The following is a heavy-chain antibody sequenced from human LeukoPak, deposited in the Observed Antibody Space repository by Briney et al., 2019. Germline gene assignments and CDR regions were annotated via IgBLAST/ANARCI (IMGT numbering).Heavy chain of an antibody. CDR2: ISRSGGGT. D-gene: IGHD1-26*01. CDR3: AKDLGRYRNNFFDY. CDR1: GFPFSGIA. V-gene: IGHV3-23*01. J-gene: IGHJ4*02. Sequence: GGSLRLSCAASGFPFSGIAMSWVPQAPDKGLEWVSTISRSGGGTYYADSVKGRFTISRDDSKNTLYMQMNSVRADDTAVYYCAKDLGRYRNNFFDYWGQGNLVTVSS.